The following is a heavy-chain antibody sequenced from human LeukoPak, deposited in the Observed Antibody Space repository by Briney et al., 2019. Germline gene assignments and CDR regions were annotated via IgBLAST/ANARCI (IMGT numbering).Heavy chain of an antibody. CDR3: AIRYNGIYHLFDY. D-gene: IGHD1-26*01. V-gene: IGHV1-69*01. CDR2: IIPVFGTA. CDR1: GGTFSSYV. Sequence: SVKVSCTASGGTFSSYVIDWVRQAPGQGLEWMGGIIPVFGTANHARKFLGRVTITADESTRTAYMELSSLRSEDTAVYYCAIRYNGIYHLFDYWGQGTLVTVSS. J-gene: IGHJ4*02.